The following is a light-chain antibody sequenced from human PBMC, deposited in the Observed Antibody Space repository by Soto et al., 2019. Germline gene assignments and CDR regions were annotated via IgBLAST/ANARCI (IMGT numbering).Light chain of an antibody. Sequence: EIVLTQSPATLSSSPGERATLSCGASQSVSGSYLAWYQQKPGLAPRLLIYDASSRATGIPDRFSGSGSGTDFTLTISRLESEDFAVYYCHQYGSSPFTFGPGTKVDIK. CDR1: QSVSGSY. CDR3: HQYGSSPFT. V-gene: IGKV3D-20*01. J-gene: IGKJ3*01. CDR2: DAS.